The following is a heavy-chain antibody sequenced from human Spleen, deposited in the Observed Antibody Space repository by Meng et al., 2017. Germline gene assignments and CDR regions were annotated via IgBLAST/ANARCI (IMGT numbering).Heavy chain of an antibody. CDR2: ISDDGNNN. Sequence: GESLKISCAASGFTFSTYVMHWVRQAPGKGLEWVAVISDDGNNNYYADSVKGRFTISRDNSKNTLFLQMNSLRAEDTAVYYCARANPDILTGYYQGYFDYWGQGTLVTVSS. J-gene: IGHJ4*02. CDR3: ARANPDILTGYYQGYFDY. V-gene: IGHV3-30*01. D-gene: IGHD3-9*01. CDR1: GFTFSTYV.